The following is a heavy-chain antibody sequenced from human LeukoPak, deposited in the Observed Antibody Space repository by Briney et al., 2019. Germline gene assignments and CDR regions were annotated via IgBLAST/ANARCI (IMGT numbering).Heavy chain of an antibody. CDR1: GFTFSDYY. V-gene: IGHV3-11*06. D-gene: IGHD3-10*01. CDR3: ARDNDGSGSYWFDY. J-gene: IGHJ4*02. CDR2: ISSSSSYT. Sequence: PGGSLRLSCAASGFTFSDYYMSWIRQAPGKGLEWVSYISSSSSYTNYADSVKGRFTISRDNAKNSPYLQMNGLRAEDTAVYYCARDNDGSGSYWFDYWGQGTLVTVSS.